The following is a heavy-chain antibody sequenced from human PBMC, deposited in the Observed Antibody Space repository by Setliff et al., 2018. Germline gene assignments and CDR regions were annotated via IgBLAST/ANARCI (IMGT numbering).Heavy chain of an antibody. Sequence: SETLSLTCAASGGTFTYYYWTWIRQPPGKGLEWIGEINHSGSANYNPSLESRVTISIDTSKNQFSLNLRYVTAADRAIYYCARGRNVAIRLLDSWGQGNLVTVSS. CDR2: INHSGSA. J-gene: IGHJ4*02. V-gene: IGHV4-34*01. CDR3: ARGRNVAIRLLDS. D-gene: IGHD2-21*01. CDR1: GGTFTYYY.